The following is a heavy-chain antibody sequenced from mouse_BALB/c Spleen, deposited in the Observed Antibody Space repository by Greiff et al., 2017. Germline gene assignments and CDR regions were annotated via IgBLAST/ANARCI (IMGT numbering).Heavy chain of an antibody. CDR2: ISYSGST. Sequence: EVQLVESGPGLVKPSQSLSLTCTVTGYSITSDYAWNWIRQFPGNKLEWMGYISYSGSTSYNPSLKSRISITRDTSKNQFFLQLNSVTTEDTATYYCARSSIYYGSSYFYAMDYWGQGTSVTVSS. CDR1: GYSITSDYA. V-gene: IGHV3-2*02. J-gene: IGHJ4*01. D-gene: IGHD1-1*01. CDR3: ARSSIYYGSSYFYAMDY.